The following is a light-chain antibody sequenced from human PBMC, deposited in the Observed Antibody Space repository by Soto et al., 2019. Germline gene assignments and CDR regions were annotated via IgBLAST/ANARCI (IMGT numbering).Light chain of an antibody. CDR2: GAS. Sequence: DVQMTQSPSSLSASVGDRLTITCRASQDINSYLAWYQQKPGNAPKSLIYGASSLQTGVPSRFSGSESGTDFTLTISNLQPEDSATYYCQQYNIYPLTFGGGTKVEIK. J-gene: IGKJ4*01. CDR1: QDINSY. V-gene: IGKV1D-16*01. CDR3: QQYNIYPLT.